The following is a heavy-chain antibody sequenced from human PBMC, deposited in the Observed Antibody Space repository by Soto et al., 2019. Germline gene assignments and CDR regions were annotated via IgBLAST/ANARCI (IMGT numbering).Heavy chain of an antibody. Sequence: GGSLRLSCAASGFTFSSYAMSWVRQAPGKGLEWVSGVSGIGGSGGSTYYADSVKGRFTISRDNSKNTLYLQMNSLRAEDTAVYYCTRYWGSADGMDVWGQGTTVTVSS. CDR2: IGGSGGST. D-gene: IGHD2-8*02. CDR3: TRYWGSADGMDV. V-gene: IGHV3-23*01. J-gene: IGHJ6*02. CDR1: GFTFSSYA.